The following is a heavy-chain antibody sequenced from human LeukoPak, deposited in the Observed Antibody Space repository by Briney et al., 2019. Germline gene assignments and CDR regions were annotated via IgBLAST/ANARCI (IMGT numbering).Heavy chain of an antibody. CDR3: ARQRTAPPIYEYYAMDV. CDR2: ISYSGTP. J-gene: IGHJ6*02. V-gene: IGHV4-59*08. D-gene: IGHD3-9*01. CDR1: SDYITSYY. Sequence: SETLSLTCTVSSDYITSYYWSWIRQPPGKGLEWVGYISYSGTPTYNPSLRGRVTISLDPSKTHFSLRLSSVTAADTAVYYCARQRTAPPIYEYYAMDVWGQGTTVTVSS.